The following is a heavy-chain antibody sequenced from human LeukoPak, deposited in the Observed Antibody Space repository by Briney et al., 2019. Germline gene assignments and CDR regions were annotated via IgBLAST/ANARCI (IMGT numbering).Heavy chain of an antibody. Sequence: GRSLRLSCAASGFTFDDYAMHWVRQAPGKGLEWVSGISWNSGSIGYADSVKGRFTISRDNAKNSLYLQMNSLRAEDTAVYYCAREGKELDAFDIWGQGTMVTVSS. CDR2: ISWNSGSI. J-gene: IGHJ3*02. CDR1: GFTFDDYA. D-gene: IGHD1-26*01. V-gene: IGHV3-9*01. CDR3: AREGKELDAFDI.